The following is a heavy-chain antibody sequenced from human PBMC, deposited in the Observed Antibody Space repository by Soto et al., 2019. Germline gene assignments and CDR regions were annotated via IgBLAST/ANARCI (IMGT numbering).Heavy chain of an antibody. D-gene: IGHD1-26*01. CDR3: ARDLYSGSPRQGFDP. J-gene: IGHJ5*02. Sequence: QVQLVQSGAEVKKPGASVKVSCKASGYTFTSYYMHWVRQAPGQGLEWMGIINPSGGSTSYAQKFQGRVTMTRDTSMSTVYMELSSLRSEDTAVYYCARDLYSGSPRQGFDPWGQGTLVTVSS. CDR1: GYTFTSYY. V-gene: IGHV1-46*01. CDR2: INPSGGST.